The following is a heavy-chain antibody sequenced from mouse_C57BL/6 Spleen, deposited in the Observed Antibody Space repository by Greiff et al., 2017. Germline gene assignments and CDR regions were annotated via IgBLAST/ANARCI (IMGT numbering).Heavy chain of an antibody. J-gene: IGHJ3*01. CDR2: ICSGSSPI. CDR1: GFTFSDYG. V-gene: IGHV5-17*01. CDR3: ARRFAY. Sequence: EVQVVESGGGLVKPGGSLKLSCAASGFTFSDYGMHWVRQAPEKGLEWVAYICSGSSPIYYAATVKGRFTISRDNAKNTLFLQMTSLRSEDAAMYYCARRFAYWGQGTLVTVSA.